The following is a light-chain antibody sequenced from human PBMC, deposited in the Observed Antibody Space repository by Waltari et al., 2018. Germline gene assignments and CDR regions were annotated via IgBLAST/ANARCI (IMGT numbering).Light chain of an antibody. J-gene: IGLJ2*01. CDR3: HVWDSTTVV. CDR2: QDT. V-gene: IGLV3-1*01. Sequence: SYELTQPPSVSVSTGQTASITCSGHNLDDKYVCWYQQRPGQSPVFVLYQDTKRHSGVPARFSGSTSVNTATLTISGTQTLDEADYYCHVWDSTTVVFGGGTKLTVL. CDR1: NLDDKY.